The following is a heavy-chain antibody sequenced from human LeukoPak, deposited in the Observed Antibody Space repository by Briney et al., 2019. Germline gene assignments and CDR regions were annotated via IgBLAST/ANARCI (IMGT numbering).Heavy chain of an antibody. CDR2: IYYSGST. J-gene: IGHJ4*02. CDR3: TRYIFPCYISFDY. D-gene: IGHD3-9*01. Sequence: SQTLSLICTVSGGSISSGGYYWSWRRQHPGRGVERIRYIYYSGSTYYNPSLKSRVTISVDTSKNPFSLKLSDLNAAGPAIYYWTRYIFPCYISFDYWGQGTLVTVSS. V-gene: IGHV4-31*03. CDR1: GGSISSGGYY.